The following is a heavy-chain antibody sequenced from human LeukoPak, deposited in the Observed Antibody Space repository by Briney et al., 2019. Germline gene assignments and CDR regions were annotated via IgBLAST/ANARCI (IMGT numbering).Heavy chain of an antibody. CDR2: INSDGTST. CDR3: ARGPANGGYGVDY. J-gene: IGHJ4*02. Sequence: PGGSLRLSCAASGFTFRRHWMHWVRQAPGKGLVWVARINSDGTSTSYADSVKGRFTISRDSATLYLQMNSLTAGDTAVYYCARGPANGGYGVDYWGRGTLVTVSS. V-gene: IGHV3-74*01. D-gene: IGHD5-12*01. CDR1: GFTFRRHW.